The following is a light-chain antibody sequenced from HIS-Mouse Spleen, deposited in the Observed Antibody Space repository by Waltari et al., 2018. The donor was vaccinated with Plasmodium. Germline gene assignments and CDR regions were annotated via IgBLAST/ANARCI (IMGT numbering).Light chain of an antibody. V-gene: IGKV4-1*01. CDR2: WAS. J-gene: IGKJ4*01. CDR3: QQYYSTPLA. CDR1: QSVLYSSNNKNY. Sequence: RATINCKSSQSVLYSSNNKNYLAWYQQKPGQPPKLLIYWASTRESGVPDRFSGSGSGTDFTLTISSLQAEDVAVYYCQQYYSTPLAFGGGTKVEIK.